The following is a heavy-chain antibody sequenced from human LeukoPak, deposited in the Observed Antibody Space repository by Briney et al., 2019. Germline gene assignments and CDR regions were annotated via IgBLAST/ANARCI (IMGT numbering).Heavy chain of an antibody. CDR1: GGSISSYY. CDR3: ARAYGSGIYYYYMDV. J-gene: IGHJ6*03. V-gene: IGHV4-59*01. CDR2: IYYSGST. D-gene: IGHD3-10*01. Sequence: PSETLSLTCTVSGGSISSYYWSWIRQPPGKGLEWIGYIYYSGSTNYNPSLKSRVTISVDTSKNQFSLKLSSVTAADTAVYYCARAYGSGIYYYYMDVWGKGTTVTVSS.